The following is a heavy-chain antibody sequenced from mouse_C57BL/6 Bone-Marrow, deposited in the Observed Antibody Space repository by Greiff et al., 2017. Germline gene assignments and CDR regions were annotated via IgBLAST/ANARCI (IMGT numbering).Heavy chain of an antibody. Sequence: QVQLQQPGAELVMPGASVKLSCKASGYTFTSYWMHWVKQRPGQGLEWIGEIDPSDSYTNYNQKFKGKSTLTVDKSSSTAYMQLSSLTSADSAVYYCARDWEGFAYWGQGTLVTVSA. CDR1: GYTFTSYW. CDR3: ARDWEGFAY. CDR2: IDPSDSYT. J-gene: IGHJ3*01. V-gene: IGHV1-69*01. D-gene: IGHD4-1*01.